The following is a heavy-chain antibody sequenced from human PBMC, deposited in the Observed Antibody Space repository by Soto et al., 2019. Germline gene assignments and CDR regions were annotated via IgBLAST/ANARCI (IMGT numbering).Heavy chain of an antibody. CDR2: MNPNSGNR. CDR3: ARGGYVASFPSYPYYMAV. CDR1: GYTFTNYD. Sequence: QVQLVQSGAEVRKPGASVKVSCKASGYTFTNYDINWVRQAPGEGLEWMGWMNPNSGNRGFGQKFQGRVTMTSNTSRSTAYMELTSRTSDDTAVYFCARGGYVASFPSYPYYMAVWGEGTTVTVSS. J-gene: IGHJ6*03. V-gene: IGHV1-8*01. D-gene: IGHD2-2*01.